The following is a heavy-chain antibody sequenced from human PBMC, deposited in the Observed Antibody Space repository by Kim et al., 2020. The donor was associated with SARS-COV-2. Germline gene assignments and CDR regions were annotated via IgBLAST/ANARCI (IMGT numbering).Heavy chain of an antibody. D-gene: IGHD2-2*01. V-gene: IGHV4-4*02. J-gene: IGHJ6*02. Sequence: SETLSLTCAVSGGSISSSNWWSWVRQPPGKGLEWIGEIYHSGSTNYNPSLKSRVTISVDKSKNQFSLKLSSVTAADTAVYYCARGGVGYCSSTSCYAWLHYGMDVWGQGTTVTVSS. CDR2: IYHSGST. CDR1: GGSISSSNW. CDR3: ARGGVGYCSSTSCYAWLHYGMDV.